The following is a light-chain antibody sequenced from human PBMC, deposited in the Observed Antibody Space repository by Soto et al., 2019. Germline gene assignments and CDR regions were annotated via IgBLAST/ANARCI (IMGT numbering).Light chain of an antibody. CDR2: DAS. J-gene: IGKJ1*01. Sequence: EIVLTQSPATLSLSPGERATLSCRASQSVSSYLAWYQQKPGQAPRLLIYDASNRATGIPARFSGSGSGTDFTLTISSLEPKDFAVYYCQQRSNWPPARTFGQGTKVEIK. CDR1: QSVSSY. V-gene: IGKV3-11*01. CDR3: QQRSNWPPART.